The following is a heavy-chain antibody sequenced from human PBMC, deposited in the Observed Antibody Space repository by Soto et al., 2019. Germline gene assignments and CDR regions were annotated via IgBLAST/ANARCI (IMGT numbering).Heavy chain of an antibody. CDR1: GFTFSSYA. CDR2: IKQDGSEK. J-gene: IGHJ6*02. Sequence: PGGSLRLSCAASGFTFSSYAMSWVRQAPGKGLEWVANIKQDGSEKYYVDSVKGRFTISRDNAKNSLYLQMNSLRAEDTAVYYCARGIEYSYGPPYYYGMDVWGQGTTVTVSS. V-gene: IGHV3-7*01. D-gene: IGHD5-18*01. CDR3: ARGIEYSYGPPYYYGMDV.